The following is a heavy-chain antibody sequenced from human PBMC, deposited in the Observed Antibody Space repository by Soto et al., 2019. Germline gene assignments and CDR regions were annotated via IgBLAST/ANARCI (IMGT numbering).Heavy chain of an antibody. V-gene: IGHV1-46*01. CDR3: ARVRSSGPEVGY. D-gene: IGHD6-25*01. CDR1: GYIFTTYS. Sequence: QVQLVQSGAEMKRPGASVILSCKASGYIFTTYSIHWVRQTAGQGLEWMAKVDPRHGSTGYAQTFPGRVSVAREPTTRTGSMEESSMTSHVTATGNCARVRSSGPEVGYWG. CDR2: VDPRHGST. J-gene: IGHJ4*01.